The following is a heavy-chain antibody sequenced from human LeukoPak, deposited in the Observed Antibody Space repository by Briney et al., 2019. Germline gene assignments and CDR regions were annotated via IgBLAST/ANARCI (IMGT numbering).Heavy chain of an antibody. CDR3: ARDGAFRIYDY. Sequence: GGSLRLSCAASGFTFSSYWMTWVRQAPGKGLEWVASIKQDGSEKYYVASVKGRFTISRDNARNSLYLQMSSLRADDPAVYYCARDGAFRIYDYWGQGSLVTVSS. CDR1: GFTFSSYW. D-gene: IGHD3-3*02. J-gene: IGHJ4*02. CDR2: IKQDGSEK. V-gene: IGHV3-7*01.